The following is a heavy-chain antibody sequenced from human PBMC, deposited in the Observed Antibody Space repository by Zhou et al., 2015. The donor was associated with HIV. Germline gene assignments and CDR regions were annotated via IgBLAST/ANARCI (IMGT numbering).Heavy chain of an antibody. D-gene: IGHD2-21*02. V-gene: IGHV1-69*12. CDR1: GGTFSRSG. CDR2: IIPIFGTT. CDR3: ARCGGDRGDVCACFDY. Sequence: QVQLVQSGAEVKKPGSSVKVSCKASGGTFSRSGITWVRQAPGQGLEWMGGIIPIFGTTNNAQKFQDRVTITADESTSTAYMELISLRSEDTAVYYCARCGGDRGDVCACFDYWGQGTLVTVSS. J-gene: IGHJ4*02.